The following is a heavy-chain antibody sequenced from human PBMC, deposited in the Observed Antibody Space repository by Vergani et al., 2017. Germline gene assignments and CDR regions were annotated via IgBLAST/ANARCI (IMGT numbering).Heavy chain of an antibody. D-gene: IGHD3-16*01. J-gene: IGHJ4*02. CDR1: GYTFSNYD. Sequence: QVQLVESGGGVVQRGGSLRLSCATSGYTFSNYDMQWIRQGPGKGLEFVAFIQFDGSNQYYADSVKGRFTLSRDFSKNTLYLQMNSLRTDDTATYYCAKHFRGWGIDYWGQGPQVIVSS. CDR2: IQFDGSNQ. V-gene: IGHV3-30*02. CDR3: AKHFRGWGIDY.